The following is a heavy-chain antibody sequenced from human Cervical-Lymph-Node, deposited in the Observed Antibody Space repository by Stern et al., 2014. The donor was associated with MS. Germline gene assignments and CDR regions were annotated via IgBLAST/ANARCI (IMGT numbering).Heavy chain of an antibody. V-gene: IGHV4-61*08. CDR1: GGTVSSDAYY. CDR3: GKQVRE. Sequence: QVQLQESGPGLVKPSETLSLTCTVSGGTVSSDAYYWSWIRQSPGKGLEWIGYIYHSGSSSYIPSLKSRVTMSVDTSKNQFSLRLTSVTAADTAVYYWGKQVREWGRGTLVTVSS. J-gene: IGHJ4*02. CDR2: IYHSGSS.